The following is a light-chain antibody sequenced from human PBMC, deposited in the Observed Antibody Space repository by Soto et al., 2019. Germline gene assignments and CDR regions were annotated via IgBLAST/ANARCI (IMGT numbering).Light chain of an antibody. CDR3: QTWATGIRV. CDR1: SGHSNYA. V-gene: IGLV4-69*01. Sequence: QLVLTQSPSASASLGASVKLTCTVSSGHSNYAIAWHQQQPEKGPRYLMNLNSDGSHTKGDGIPDRFSGSSSGAERYLTISSLQSEDEADYYCQTWATGIRVFGGGTKLTVL. CDR2: LNSDGSH. J-gene: IGLJ3*02.